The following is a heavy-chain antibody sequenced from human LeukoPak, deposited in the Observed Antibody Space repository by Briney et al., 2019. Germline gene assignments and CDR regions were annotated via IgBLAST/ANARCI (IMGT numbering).Heavy chain of an antibody. Sequence: GGSLRLSCAASGFTFSSYSMNWVRQAPGEGLEWVSSISSSSYIYYADSVKGRFTITRDNAKNSLYLQMNSLRAEDTAVYYCARDLEGSSWYYGYWGQGTLVTVSS. CDR3: ARDLEGSSWYYGY. CDR2: ISSSSYI. J-gene: IGHJ4*02. CDR1: GFTFSSYS. D-gene: IGHD6-13*01. V-gene: IGHV3-21*01.